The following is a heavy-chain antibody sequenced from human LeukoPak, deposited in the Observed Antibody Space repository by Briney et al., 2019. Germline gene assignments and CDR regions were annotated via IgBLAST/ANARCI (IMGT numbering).Heavy chain of an antibody. D-gene: IGHD3-10*01. CDR1: GGSFSGYY. V-gene: IGHV4-34*01. Sequence: SETLSLTCAVYGGSFSGYYWSWIRQPPGKGLEWIGEINHSGSTNYNPSLKSRVTISVDASKNQFSLKLSSVTAADTAVYYCATAVGGDGSGSLWGPGTLVTVSS. CDR2: INHSGST. J-gene: IGHJ4*02. CDR3: ATAVGGDGSGSL.